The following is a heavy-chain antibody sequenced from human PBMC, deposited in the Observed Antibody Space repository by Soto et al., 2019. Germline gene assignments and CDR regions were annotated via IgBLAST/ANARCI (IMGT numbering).Heavy chain of an antibody. CDR1: GGSISSGGYY. CDR3: ARATYSNYVSRSWYYYYYMDV. Sequence: SETLSLTCTVSGGSISSGGYYWSWIRQHPGKGLEWIGYIYYSGSTYYNPSLKSRVTISVDTSKNQFSLKLSSVTAADTAVYYCARATYSNYVSRSWYYYYYMDVWGKGTTVTVS. D-gene: IGHD4-4*01. CDR2: IYYSGST. V-gene: IGHV4-31*03. J-gene: IGHJ6*03.